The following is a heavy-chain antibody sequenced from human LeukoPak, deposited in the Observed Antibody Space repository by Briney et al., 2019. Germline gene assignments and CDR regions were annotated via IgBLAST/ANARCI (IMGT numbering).Heavy chain of an antibody. J-gene: IGHJ6*02. Sequence: PSETLSLTCTVSGGSISSYYWSWIRQPPGKGLEWIGYIYYSGSTNYNPSLKSRVTISVDTSKDQFSLKLSSVTAADTAVYYCAREEWEPRNGMDVWGQGTTVTVSS. CDR1: GGSISSYY. V-gene: IGHV4-59*01. CDR2: IYYSGST. D-gene: IGHD1-26*01. CDR3: AREEWEPRNGMDV.